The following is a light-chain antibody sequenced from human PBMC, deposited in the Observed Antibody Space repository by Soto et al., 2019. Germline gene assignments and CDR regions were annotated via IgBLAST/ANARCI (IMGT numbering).Light chain of an antibody. J-gene: IGLJ1*01. CDR3: CSYAGSYTYV. CDR2: GNT. Sequence: QSVLTQPPSVSGAPGQRVTISCTGTSSNIGAGYDVHWYQHLPGTAPKLLIYGNTIRPSGVPDRFSGSKSGTSASLAITGLQAEDEADYYCCSYAGSYTYVFGTGTKVTVL. CDR1: SSNIGAGYD. V-gene: IGLV1-40*01.